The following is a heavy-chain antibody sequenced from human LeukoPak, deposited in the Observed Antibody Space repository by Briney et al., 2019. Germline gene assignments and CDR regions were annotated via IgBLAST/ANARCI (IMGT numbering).Heavy chain of an antibody. Sequence: GASVKVSCKASGGTFSTHAISWVRQAPGQWLEWMGGLIPIFALANYAQKFQGRVTITADESTSTAYMELSSLRSEDTAVYYCARGYITIFGVANDYWGQGTLVTVSS. J-gene: IGHJ4*02. CDR3: ARGYITIFGVANDY. CDR2: LIPIFALA. CDR1: GGTFSTHA. D-gene: IGHD3-3*01. V-gene: IGHV1-69*13.